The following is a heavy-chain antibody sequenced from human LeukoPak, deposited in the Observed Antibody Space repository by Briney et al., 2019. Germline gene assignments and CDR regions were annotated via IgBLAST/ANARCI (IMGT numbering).Heavy chain of an antibody. D-gene: IGHD1-1*01. CDR1: GYTFTSYY. Sequence: ASVKVSCKASGYTFTSYYMHWVRQSPGQGLEWMGIINPSGGSTSYAQKFQGRVTMTRDTSTSTVYMEPSSLRSEDTAVYYCARGLLHWQSPPQYSWFDPWGQGTLVTVSS. CDR3: ARGLLHWQSPPQYSWFDP. CDR2: INPSGGST. V-gene: IGHV1-46*01. J-gene: IGHJ5*02.